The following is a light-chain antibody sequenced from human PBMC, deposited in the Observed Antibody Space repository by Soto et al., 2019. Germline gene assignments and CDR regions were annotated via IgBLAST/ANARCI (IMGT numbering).Light chain of an antibody. CDR3: QQYDNLPYT. J-gene: IGKJ2*01. V-gene: IGKV1-33*01. Sequence: DLQMTQSPSSLSASVGDRVTITCQASQDISNYLNWYQQEPGKAPKLLIYDASNLETGVPSRFSGSGSETDFTFTISSPQPEDIATYYCQQYDNLPYTFGQGTKLEIK. CDR2: DAS. CDR1: QDISNY.